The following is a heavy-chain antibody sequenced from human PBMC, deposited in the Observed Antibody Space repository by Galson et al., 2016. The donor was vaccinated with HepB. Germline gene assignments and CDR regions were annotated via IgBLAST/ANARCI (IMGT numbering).Heavy chain of an antibody. Sequence: SLRLSCAASGFIVSSNYMTWVRQAPGKGLEWVSIIYISGSTYYADSVKGRFTISRDNSKNTLYLQMNSLRAEDTAVYYCARQAYYDSSGYYYPLSYWGQGTLVTVSS. D-gene: IGHD3-22*01. CDR1: GFIVSSNY. CDR2: IYISGST. V-gene: IGHV3-53*01. J-gene: IGHJ4*02. CDR3: ARQAYYDSSGYYYPLSY.